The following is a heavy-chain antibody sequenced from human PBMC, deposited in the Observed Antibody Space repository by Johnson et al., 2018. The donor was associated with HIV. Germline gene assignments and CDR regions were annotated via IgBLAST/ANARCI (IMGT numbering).Heavy chain of an antibody. CDR3: AKDQGGTYNLGAFDS. Sequence: QVQLVESGGGLVQPGGSLRLSCAASGFTFSSYALHWVRQAPGKGLEWVAVVLYDGGKKYYLESVQGRFNISRDNSKNTLHLQINSLRPEDTALYYCAKDQGGTYNLGAFDSWGQGT. CDR2: VLYDGGKK. D-gene: IGHD1-14*01. V-gene: IGHV3-30*02. CDR1: GFTFSSYA. J-gene: IGHJ3*01.